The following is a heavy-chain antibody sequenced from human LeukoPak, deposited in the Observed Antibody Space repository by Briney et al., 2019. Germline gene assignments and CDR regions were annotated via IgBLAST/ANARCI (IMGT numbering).Heavy chain of an antibody. Sequence: GGSLRLSCAASGFTFRSYWMHWARQAPGKGLVWVSRINSDGSSTSYADSVKGRFTISRDNAKNTLYLQMNRLRAEDTAVYYCARAIIAGPSSNWFDPWGQGTLVTVSS. CDR1: GFTFRSYW. V-gene: IGHV3-74*01. CDR2: INSDGSST. D-gene: IGHD3-10*01. J-gene: IGHJ5*02. CDR3: ARAIIAGPSSNWFDP.